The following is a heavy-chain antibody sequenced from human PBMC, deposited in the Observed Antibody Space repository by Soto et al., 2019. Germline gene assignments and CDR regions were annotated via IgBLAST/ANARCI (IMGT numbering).Heavy chain of an antibody. CDR3: ARRTPLYASESSRFDP. V-gene: IGHV4-39*01. CDR2: VDYTGST. Sequence: NPSETLSLTCTVSGGSITGTTNYWGWIRQPPGKGLEWIGTVDYTGSTNYNPSLESRVTISVDTSKNQFSLNLRSVTAADTAVYYCARRTPLYASESSRFDPWGQGALVTVSS. D-gene: IGHD3-10*01. CDR1: GGSITGTTNY. J-gene: IGHJ5*02.